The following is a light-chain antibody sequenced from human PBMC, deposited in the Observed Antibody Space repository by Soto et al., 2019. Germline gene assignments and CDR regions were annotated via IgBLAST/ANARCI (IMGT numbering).Light chain of an antibody. J-gene: IGKJ1*01. CDR1: QSVSSY. CDR3: QQRSNWPQT. Sequence: EFVLTQSPATRSLSPGERATLSCRASQSVSSYLAWYQPKHGQAPRXLIYDASNRATGIPARFSGSGSGTDLTITISSLEPEDCEVDDCQQRSNWPQTFCQGTKVDIK. CDR2: DAS. V-gene: IGKV3-11*01.